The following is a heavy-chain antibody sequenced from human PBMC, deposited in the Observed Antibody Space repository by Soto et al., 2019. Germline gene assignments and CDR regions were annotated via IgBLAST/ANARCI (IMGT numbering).Heavy chain of an antibody. CDR3: ARLYCSASSCYSVGAFDI. CDR2: IWFDGSDK. D-gene: IGHD2-15*01. V-gene: IGHV3-33*01. J-gene: IGHJ3*02. Sequence: GGSLRLSCAASGFTFSSYGMHWFRQAPGKGLEWVALIWFDGSDKYYTESVKGRFTISRDNSKSTLYLQMNSLRAEDTAVYYCARLYCSASSCYSVGAFDIRGQGTMVTVSS. CDR1: GFTFSSYG.